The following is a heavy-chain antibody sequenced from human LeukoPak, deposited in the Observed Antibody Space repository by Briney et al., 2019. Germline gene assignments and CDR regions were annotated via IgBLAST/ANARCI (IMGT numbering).Heavy chain of an antibody. J-gene: IGHJ6*04. CDR3: ARDDFWSRPGDV. V-gene: IGHV4-34*01. CDR2: INHSGST. Sequence: PSETLSLTCAVYGGSFSGYWGSWIRQPPGKGLEWIGEINHSGSTNYNPSLKSRVTISVDTSKNQFSLKLSSVSAADTAVYYCARDDFWSRPGDVWGKGSTVTVSS. CDR1: GGSFSGYW. D-gene: IGHD3-3*01.